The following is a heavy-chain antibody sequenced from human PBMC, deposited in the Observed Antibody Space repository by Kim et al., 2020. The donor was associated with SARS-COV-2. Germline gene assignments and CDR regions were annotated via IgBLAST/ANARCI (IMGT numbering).Heavy chain of an antibody. D-gene: IGHD2-21*02. J-gene: IGHJ4*01. CDR2: ISSQADDI. V-gene: IGHV3-21*06. CDR1: GFNFKEYS. Sequence: GGSLRLSCDVSGFNFKEYSMNWVRQAPGKGLEWVSFISSQADDIYYADSVRGRFTVSRDSAKNSLYLHMKNQRVEDTAVYYGARDLASGDCHYYFDYWG. CDR3: ARDLASGDCHYYFDY.